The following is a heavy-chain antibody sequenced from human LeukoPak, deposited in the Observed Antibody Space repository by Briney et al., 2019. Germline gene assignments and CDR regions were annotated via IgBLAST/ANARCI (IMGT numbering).Heavy chain of an antibody. V-gene: IGHV3-23*01. Sequence: PGGSLRLSCAASGFTFSSYAMSWVRQAPGKGLEWVSASGSGGSTYYADSVKGRFTISRDNSKNTLYLQMNSLRAEDTAVYYCAEPAGIAPYGMDVWGQGTTVTVSS. CDR2: SGSGGST. J-gene: IGHJ6*02. D-gene: IGHD1-14*01. CDR3: AEPAGIAPYGMDV. CDR1: GFTFSSYA.